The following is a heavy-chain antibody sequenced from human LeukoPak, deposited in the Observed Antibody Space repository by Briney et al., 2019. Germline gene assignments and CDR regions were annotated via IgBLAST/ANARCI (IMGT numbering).Heavy chain of an antibody. CDR1: GFTFSSSA. Sequence: GGSLRLSCAASGFTFSSSALSWVRQAPGKGLEWVSTISGTGGNTYYAGSVKGRFTISRDNSKNTLYLQMNSLRADDTAVYYCAKDVLAAAGYYFDYWGQGTRVTVSS. CDR2: ISGTGGNT. V-gene: IGHV3-23*01. J-gene: IGHJ4*02. CDR3: AKDVLAAAGYYFDY. D-gene: IGHD6-13*01.